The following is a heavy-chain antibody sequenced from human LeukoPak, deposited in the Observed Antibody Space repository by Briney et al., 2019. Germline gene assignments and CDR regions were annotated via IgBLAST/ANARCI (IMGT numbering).Heavy chain of an antibody. CDR1: GYTFVNYY. CDR3: ARARTGDSDY. D-gene: IGHD7-27*01. Sequence: ASVKVSCKASGYTFVNYYIHWVRQAPGQGLEWMGLINPGGGSTTYSQKFQGRVTMTRDTSTSTAYMELNSLTSEDTAVYFCARARTGDSDYWGQGTLVTVSS. J-gene: IGHJ4*02. CDR2: INPGGGST. V-gene: IGHV1-46*01.